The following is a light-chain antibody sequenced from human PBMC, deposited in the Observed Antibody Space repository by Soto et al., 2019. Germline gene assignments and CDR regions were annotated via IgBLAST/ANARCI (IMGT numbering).Light chain of an antibody. V-gene: IGKV4-1*01. CDR1: QNILYSSNNKNY. J-gene: IGKJ1*01. CDR2: WAS. CDR3: QQYYTYPWT. Sequence: DIVMTQSPDSLAVSLGERATINCKSSQNILYSSNNKNYLSWYQQKPGQPPKLLISWASTRESGVPDRFTGSGSGTDFTLTISTLQAEDVAVYYCQQYYTYPWTFGQGTNVEIK.